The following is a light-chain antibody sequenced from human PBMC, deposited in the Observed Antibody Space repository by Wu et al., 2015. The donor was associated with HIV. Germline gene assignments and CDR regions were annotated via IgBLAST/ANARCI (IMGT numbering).Light chain of an antibody. CDR2: EAS. CDR1: QSINNW. Sequence: DIQMTQSPSTLSASVGDRVTITCRASQSINNWLAWYQQKPGKAPKLLIYEASSLQSGVPSRFSGSGSGTEFTLTITSLQPDDFGTYYCQRYDTYPLTFGGGTKVQI. V-gene: IGKV1-5*03. J-gene: IGKJ4*01. CDR3: QRYDTYPLT.